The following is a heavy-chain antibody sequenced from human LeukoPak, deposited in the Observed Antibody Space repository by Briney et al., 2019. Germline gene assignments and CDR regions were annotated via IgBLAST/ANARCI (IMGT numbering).Heavy chain of an antibody. J-gene: IGHJ4*02. CDR2: ISYDGSNK. CDR1: GFTFSSYG. CDR3: AKDTEPGYSYGYFDY. D-gene: IGHD5-18*01. Sequence: GGSLRLSCAASGFTFSSYGMHWVRQAPGKGLEWVAVISYDGSNKYYADSVKGRFTISRDNSKNTLYLQMNSLRAEDTAVYYCAKDTEPGYSYGYFDYRGQGTLVTVSS. V-gene: IGHV3-30*18.